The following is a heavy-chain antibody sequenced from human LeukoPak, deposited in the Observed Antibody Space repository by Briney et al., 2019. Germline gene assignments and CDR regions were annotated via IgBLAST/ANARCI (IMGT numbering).Heavy chain of an antibody. J-gene: IGHJ4*02. D-gene: IGHD3-22*01. V-gene: IGHV3-23*01. CDR3: ARSYYEYYYDSSGYYRPYFDY. CDR1: GFTFSSYA. CDR2: FSGSGGST. Sequence: PGGSLRLSCAASGFTFSSYAMSWVRQAPGKGLECISGFSGSGGSTYYADSVKGRFIISRDDSKNTLYLQMNSLRAEDTAVYYCARSYYEYYYDSSGYYRPYFDYWGQGTLVTVSS.